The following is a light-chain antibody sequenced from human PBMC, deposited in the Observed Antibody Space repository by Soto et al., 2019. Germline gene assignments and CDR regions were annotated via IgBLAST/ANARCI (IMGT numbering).Light chain of an antibody. CDR1: RSVSSNY. Sequence: IVLTQSPGTLSLSPGERASLSCRASRSVSSNYLAWYQQKPGQAPRLLIYGASSRATGIPDRFSGSGSGTDFILTISRLEPEDFAIYYCQQYSTSPYTFGPGTKLDIK. CDR2: GAS. CDR3: QQYSTSPYT. V-gene: IGKV3-20*01. J-gene: IGKJ2*01.